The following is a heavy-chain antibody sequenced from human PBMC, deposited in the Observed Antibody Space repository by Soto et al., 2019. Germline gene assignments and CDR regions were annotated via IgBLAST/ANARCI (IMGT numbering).Heavy chain of an antibody. D-gene: IGHD3-3*01. CDR3: ARAGVTSFGVGVNCYGMDV. V-gene: IGHV3-48*03. CDR2: ISTRGSTK. CDR1: GFTFSNYE. J-gene: IGHJ6*02. Sequence: GGSLRLSCAASGFTFSNYEMNWVRQAPGKGLEWVSYISTRGSTKYYADSVKGRFTISRDDSKNSLYLQMNSLRVEDTAVYYYARAGVTSFGVGVNCYGMDVWGQGTTVTVSS.